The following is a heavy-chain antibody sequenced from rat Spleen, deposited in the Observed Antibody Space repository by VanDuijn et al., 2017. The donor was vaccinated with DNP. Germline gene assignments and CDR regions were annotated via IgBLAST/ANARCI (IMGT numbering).Heavy chain of an antibody. D-gene: IGHD1-4*01. CDR2: VNSAGST. CDR3: ARWPGYNPPYAMDA. CDR1: GYSITSSYR. V-gene: IGHV3-3*01. J-gene: IGHJ4*01. Sequence: EVQLQESGPGLVKTSQSLSLTCSVTGYSITSSYRWNWIRKFPGNKLEWMGSVNSAGSTNYNPSLKSRISITRDTSKNQIFLQVNSVTSEDTATYYCARWPGYNPPYAMDAWGQGTSVTVSS.